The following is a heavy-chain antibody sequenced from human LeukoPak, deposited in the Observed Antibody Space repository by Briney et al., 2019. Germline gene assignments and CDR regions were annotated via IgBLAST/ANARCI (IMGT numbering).Heavy chain of an antibody. CDR2: IYHSGST. D-gene: IGHD6-13*01. J-gene: IGHJ6*03. Sequence: SETLSFTCTVSGYSISSGYYWGWIRQPPGKGLAWIGSIYHSGSTYYNPSLKSRVTISVDTSKNQFSLKLSSVTAADTAVYYCARRKPGIASAGTRGSVYYYYYCVDVWGKGTTVTISS. V-gene: IGHV4-38-2*02. CDR3: ARRKPGIASAGTRGSVYYYYYCVDV. CDR1: GYSISSGYY.